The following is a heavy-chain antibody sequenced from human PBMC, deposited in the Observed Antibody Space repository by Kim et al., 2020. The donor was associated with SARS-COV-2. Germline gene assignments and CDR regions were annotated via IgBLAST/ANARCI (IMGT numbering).Heavy chain of an antibody. CDR2: INPSGGST. CDR1: GYTFTSYY. Sequence: ASVKVSCKASGYTFTSYYMHWVRQAPGQGLEWMGIINPSGGSTSYAQKFQGRVTMTRDTSTSTVYMELSSLRSEDTAVYYCARDLPVAGDFYYYYGMDVWGQGTTVTVSS. D-gene: IGHD6-19*01. CDR3: ARDLPVAGDFYYYYGMDV. J-gene: IGHJ6*02. V-gene: IGHV1-46*01.